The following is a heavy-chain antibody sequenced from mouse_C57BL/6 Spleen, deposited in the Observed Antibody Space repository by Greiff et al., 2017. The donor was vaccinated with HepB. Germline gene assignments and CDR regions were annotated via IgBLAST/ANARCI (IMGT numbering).Heavy chain of an antibody. J-gene: IGHJ2*01. CDR1: GYTFTDYY. V-gene: IGHV1-19*01. CDR2: INPYNGGT. CDR3: ARGDGSPFDY. Sequence: EVQLQQSGPVLVKPGASVKMSCKASGYTFTDYYMNWVKQSHGKSLEWIGVINPYNGGTSYNQKFKGKATLTVDKSSSTAYMELNSLTSEDSAVYYCARGDGSPFDYWGQGTTLTVSS. D-gene: IGHD1-1*01.